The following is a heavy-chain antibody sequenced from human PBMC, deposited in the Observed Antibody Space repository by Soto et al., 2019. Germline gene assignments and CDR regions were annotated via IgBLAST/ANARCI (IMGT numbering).Heavy chain of an antibody. CDR2: IIPIFGTA. CDR1: GGTFSSYA. J-gene: IGHJ6*02. D-gene: IGHD3-10*01. CDR3: ARVIRDYGPYGMDV. Sequence: ASVKVSCKASGGTFSSYAISWVRQAPGQGLEWMGGIIPIFGTANYAQKFQGRVTITADKSTSTAYMELSSLRSEDTAVYYCARVIRDYGPYGMDVWGQGTTVTVSS. V-gene: IGHV1-69*06.